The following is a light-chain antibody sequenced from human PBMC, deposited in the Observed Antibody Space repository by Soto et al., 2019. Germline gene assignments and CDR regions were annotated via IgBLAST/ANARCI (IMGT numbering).Light chain of an antibody. J-gene: IGKJ1*01. V-gene: IGKV4-1*01. Sequence: DIVMTQSPDSLAVSLGERATINYKSSQSVLHSPNNKNYLAWYQHKPGQSPKMLIYWASFRESGVPDRFSGSGSGTDFTLTISSLQSEDVAVYYCQQYYTNSWSFGQGTKVEIK. CDR2: WAS. CDR3: QQYYTNSWS. CDR1: QSVLHSPNNKNY.